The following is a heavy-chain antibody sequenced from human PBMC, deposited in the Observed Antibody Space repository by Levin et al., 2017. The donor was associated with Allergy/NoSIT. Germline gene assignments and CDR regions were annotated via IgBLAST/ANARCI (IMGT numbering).Heavy chain of an antibody. J-gene: IGHJ4*02. Sequence: PSETLSLTCTVSGDSISSGDYYWSWIRQPPGKGLEWIGYIYYSGSTYYNPSLKSRLTISLDTSKNQFSLKLSSVTAADTAVYYCARDNRWELLHFDYWGQGTLVTVSS. D-gene: IGHD1-26*01. CDR2: IYYSGST. V-gene: IGHV4-30-4*01. CDR3: ARDNRWELLHFDY. CDR1: GDSISSGDYY.